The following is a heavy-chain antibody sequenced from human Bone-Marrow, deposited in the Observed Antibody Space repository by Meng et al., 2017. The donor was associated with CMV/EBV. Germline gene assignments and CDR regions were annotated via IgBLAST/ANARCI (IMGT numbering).Heavy chain of an antibody. D-gene: IGHD6-13*01. CDR3: ARVWYSSSWYGPWDYYYGMDV. CDR2: MNPNSGNT. CDR1: GYTFTSYD. J-gene: IGHJ6*02. Sequence: ASVKVSCKASGYTFTSYDIHWVRQATGQGLEWMGWMNPNSGNTGYAQKLQGRVTMTRNTSISTAYMELSSMRSEDTAWYYCARVWYSSSWYGPWDYYYGMDVWGQGTTVTAP. V-gene: IGHV1-8*01.